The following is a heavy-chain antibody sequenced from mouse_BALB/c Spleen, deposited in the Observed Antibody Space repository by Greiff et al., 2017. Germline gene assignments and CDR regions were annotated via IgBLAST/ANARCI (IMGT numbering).Heavy chain of an antibody. V-gene: IGHV1S22*01. J-gene: IGHJ2*01. CDR3: TRRGLRVYFDY. D-gene: IGHD1-1*01. CDR2: IYPGSGST. Sequence: LQQPGSELVRPGASVKLSCKASGYTFTSYWMHWVKQRPGQGLEWIGNIYPGSGSTNYDEKFKSKATLTVDTSSSTAYMQLSSLTSEDSAVYYCTRRGLRVYFDYWGQGTTLTVSS. CDR1: GYTFTSYW.